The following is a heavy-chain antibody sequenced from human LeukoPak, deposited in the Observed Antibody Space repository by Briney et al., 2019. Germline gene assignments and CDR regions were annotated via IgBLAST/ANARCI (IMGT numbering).Heavy chain of an antibody. Sequence: GSLRLSCAASGFTFTSYSMNWVRQPPGKGLEWIGSIYYSGSTYYNPSLKSRVTISVDTSKNQFSLKLSSVTAADTAVYYCARIPLPGYYYDSSGYYRHSYIDYWGQGTLVTVSS. V-gene: IGHV4-39*07. CDR1: GFTFTSYS. CDR3: ARIPLPGYYYDSSGYYRHSYIDY. J-gene: IGHJ4*02. D-gene: IGHD3-22*01. CDR2: IYYSGST.